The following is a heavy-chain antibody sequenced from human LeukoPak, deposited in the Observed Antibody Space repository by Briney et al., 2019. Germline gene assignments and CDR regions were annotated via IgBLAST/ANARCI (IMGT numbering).Heavy chain of an antibody. CDR1: GGTFSSYA. D-gene: IGHD5-24*01. CDR2: IIPIFGIA. CDR3: ARDTEMATIKLFDY. J-gene: IGHJ4*02. Sequence: SVKVSCKASGGTFSSYAISWVRQAPGQGLEWMGRIIPIFGIANYAQKFQGRVTITADKSTSTAYMGLSSLRSEDTAVYYCARDTEMATIKLFDYWGQGTLVTVSS. V-gene: IGHV1-69*04.